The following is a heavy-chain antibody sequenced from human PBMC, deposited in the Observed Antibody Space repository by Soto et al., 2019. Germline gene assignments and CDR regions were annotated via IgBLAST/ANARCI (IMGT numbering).Heavy chain of an antibody. V-gene: IGHV1-2*04. CDR2: ISPNIGDT. J-gene: IGHJ6*02. CDR3: ATVGFNYYYGMEA. CDR1: GYTFTGYY. Sequence: ASVNVSCKASGYTFTGYYMHWVRQAPGQGLEWMGWISPNIGDTNYAQKFQGWVTMTRDTSISTAHMELSRLKSDDTAVYFCATVGFNYYYGMEAWGQGTPVSVSS.